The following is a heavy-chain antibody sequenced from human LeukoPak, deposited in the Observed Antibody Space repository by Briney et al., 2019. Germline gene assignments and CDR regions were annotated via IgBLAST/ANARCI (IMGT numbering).Heavy chain of an antibody. J-gene: IGHJ4*02. CDR1: GFTFSSYT. CDR2: IGGSGGDT. CDR3: ARSGYSYGREGYFDY. V-gene: IGHV3-23*01. Sequence: GGSLRLSCAASGFTFSSYTMSWVRQAPGKGLEWVSAIGGSGGDTYYADSVKGRFTISRDNAKNSLYLQMNSLRDEDTAVYYCARSGYSYGREGYFDYWGQGTLVTVSS. D-gene: IGHD5-18*01.